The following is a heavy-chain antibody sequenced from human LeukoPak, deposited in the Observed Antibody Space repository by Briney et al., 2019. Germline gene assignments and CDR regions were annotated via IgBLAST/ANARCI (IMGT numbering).Heavy chain of an antibody. CDR1: GGSISSYY. J-gene: IGHJ4*02. D-gene: IGHD2-15*01. CDR2: IYTSGST. Sequence: PSETLSLTCTVSGGSISSYYWSWIRQPAGKGLEWIGRIYTSGSTNYNPSLKSRVTMSVDTSKNQFSLKLSSVTAADTAVYYCARESMGGSGVLFDFDYWGQGTLVTVSS. V-gene: IGHV4-4*07. CDR3: ARESMGGSGVLFDFDY.